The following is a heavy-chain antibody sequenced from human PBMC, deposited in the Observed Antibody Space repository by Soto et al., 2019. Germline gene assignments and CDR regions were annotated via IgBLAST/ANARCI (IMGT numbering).Heavy chain of an antibody. J-gene: IGHJ4*02. Sequence: QVQLVQSGSEVKKPGSSVKVSCKASGGTFSIYTISWVRQAPGQGLEWMGRVIPIFDVTSYAQRFQGRVTITADKSTTTAYMELSSLRSEYTAVYYCARDRDNSNWPNFDYWGQGTLFTVSS. CDR2: VIPIFDVT. CDR3: ARDRDNSNWPNFDY. V-gene: IGHV1-69*02. CDR1: GGTFSIYT. D-gene: IGHD6-13*01.